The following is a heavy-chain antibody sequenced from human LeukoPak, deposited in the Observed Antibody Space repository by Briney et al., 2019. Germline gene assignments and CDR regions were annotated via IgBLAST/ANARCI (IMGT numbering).Heavy chain of an antibody. V-gene: IGHV1-18*01. CDR1: GGTLSSYA. Sequence: GASVKVSCKASGGTLSSYAISWVRQAPGQGLEWMGWISAYNGNTNYAQKLQGRVTLTTDTSTSTAYMELRSLRSDDTAVYYCAREGIAAAGDDYWGQGTLVTVSS. CDR3: AREGIAAAGDDY. CDR2: ISAYNGNT. D-gene: IGHD6-13*01. J-gene: IGHJ4*02.